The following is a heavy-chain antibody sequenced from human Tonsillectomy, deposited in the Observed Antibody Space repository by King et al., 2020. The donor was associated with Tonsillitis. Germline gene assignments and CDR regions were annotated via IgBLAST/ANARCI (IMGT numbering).Heavy chain of an antibody. Sequence: VQLVESGGGLVQPGRSLRLSCAASGFTFDDYAMHWVRQGPGKGLEWVSGISLNSGRIGYADSVKGRFTISRDNAKNSLYLQMNSLRAEDTALYYCAKDLGGSYGKYYFDYWGQGTLVTVSS. V-gene: IGHV3-9*01. CDR2: ISLNSGRI. CDR1: GFTFDDYA. D-gene: IGHD3-16*01. CDR3: AKDLGGSYGKYYFDY. J-gene: IGHJ4*02.